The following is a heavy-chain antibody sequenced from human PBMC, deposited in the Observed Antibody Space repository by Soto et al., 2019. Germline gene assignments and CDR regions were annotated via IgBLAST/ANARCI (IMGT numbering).Heavy chain of an antibody. J-gene: IGHJ6*04. CDR2: MYSGGGT. D-gene: IGHD2-8*01. CDR3: ARDPGVNWA. V-gene: IGHV3-66*01. Sequence: EVQLVESGEGWYQPGGSLKSAGAALDFTVTNTNLTWVRQPPGKGLEWVSNMYSGGGTYYTDSVKGRFTISRDSSTNTLYLQMDNVRAEDTAVYYCARDPGVNWAWGKGTTVTVSS. CDR1: DFTVTNTN.